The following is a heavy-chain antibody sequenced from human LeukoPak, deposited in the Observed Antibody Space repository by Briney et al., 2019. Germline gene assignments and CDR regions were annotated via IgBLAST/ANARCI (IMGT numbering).Heavy chain of an antibody. D-gene: IGHD3-16*01. CDR1: GDSISSSNYY. Sequence: SETLSLTCTVSGDSISSSNYYWGWIRQPPGKGLEWIGSIYYSGSTYCNPSLKSRVTISVDTSTNQFPLKLSSVTAADTAVYYCARLYTYAYGSPGAFDIWGQGTVVTVSS. CDR3: ARLYTYAYGSPGAFDI. J-gene: IGHJ3*02. CDR2: IYYSGST. V-gene: IGHV4-39*01.